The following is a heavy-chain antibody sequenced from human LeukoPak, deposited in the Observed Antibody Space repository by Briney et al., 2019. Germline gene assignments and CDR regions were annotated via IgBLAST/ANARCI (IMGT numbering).Heavy chain of an antibody. J-gene: IGHJ6*03. CDR3: ARVSGDNYHYYYMDV. V-gene: IGHV1-69*13. Sequence: ASVKVSCKASRGTFSSYAISWVRQAPGQGLEWMGGIIPIFGTANYAQKFQGRVTITADESTSTAYMELRSLRSEDTAVYYCARVSGDNYHYYYMDVWGKGTPVTVSS. CDR1: RGTFSSYA. CDR2: IIPIFGTA. D-gene: IGHD2-21*01.